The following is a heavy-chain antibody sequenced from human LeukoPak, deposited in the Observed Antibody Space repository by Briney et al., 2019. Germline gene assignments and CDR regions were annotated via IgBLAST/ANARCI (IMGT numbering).Heavy chain of an antibody. CDR2: IYYSGST. D-gene: IGHD3-3*01. J-gene: IGHJ4*02. CDR1: GGSISSYY. V-gene: IGHV4-59*01. Sequence: PSETLSLTCTVSGGSISSYYWSWIRQPPGKGLEWIGYIYYSGSTNYNPSLKSRVTISVDTSKNQFSLKLSSVTAADTAMYYCARAPWGRSDFWSGHPYYFDSWGQGTLVTVSS. CDR3: ARAPWGRSDFWSGHPYYFDS.